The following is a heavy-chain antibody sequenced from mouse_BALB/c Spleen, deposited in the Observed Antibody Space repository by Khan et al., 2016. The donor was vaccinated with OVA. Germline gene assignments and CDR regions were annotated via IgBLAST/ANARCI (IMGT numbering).Heavy chain of an antibody. CDR2: IYPSDSYT. V-gene: IGHV1-69*02. Sequence: QVQLQQSGAELVRPGASVKLSCKASGYTFTNYWINWVKQRPGQGLEWIGNIYPSDSYTNYNQKFKDKATLTVDKSSSTAYMQLNSPTSEDSAVYYCTIDLRFDFWGQGTTLTVSS. CDR3: TIDLRFDF. J-gene: IGHJ2*01. CDR1: GYTFTNYW.